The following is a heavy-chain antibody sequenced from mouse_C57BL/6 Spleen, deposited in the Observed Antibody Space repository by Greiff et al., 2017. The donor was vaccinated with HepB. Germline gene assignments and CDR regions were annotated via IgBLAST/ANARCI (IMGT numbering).Heavy chain of an antibody. CDR2: INPSTGGT. CDR3: ARIGDYGSREYYAMWY. CDR1: GYSFTGYY. V-gene: IGHV1-42*01. J-gene: IGHJ4*01. D-gene: IGHD1-1*01. Sequence: VQLKESGPELVKPGASVKISCKASGYSFTGYYMNWVKQSPEKSLEWIGEINPSTGGTTYNQKFKAKATLTVDKSSSTAYMQLKSLTPEDSAVYNSARIGDYGSREYYAMWYWGEGTPLTASS.